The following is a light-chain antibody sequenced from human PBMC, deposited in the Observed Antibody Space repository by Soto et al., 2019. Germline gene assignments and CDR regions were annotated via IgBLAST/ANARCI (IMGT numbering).Light chain of an antibody. Sequence: EMVMTQSPATLSVSPGERATLSCRASQSVSSNLAWYQQKPGQAPRLLIYGASTRATGIPARFSGSGSGTEFTLIISSLQSEDFAVYYCQQYNNWPLYTFGQGTKLEIK. CDR2: GAS. J-gene: IGKJ2*01. V-gene: IGKV3-15*01. CDR1: QSVSSN. CDR3: QQYNNWPLYT.